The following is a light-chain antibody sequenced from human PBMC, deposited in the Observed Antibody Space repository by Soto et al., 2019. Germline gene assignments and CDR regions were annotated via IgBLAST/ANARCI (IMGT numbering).Light chain of an antibody. V-gene: IGKV3-15*01. CDR3: QQYNNWPLT. CDR2: GAS. Sequence: EIVMTQSPATLSLSPGEIATLSLRASQSVSRTLAWYQQKPGQAPRLLIYGASTRATGIPVRLSGSGSGTELTLTISSLKSEDFALYYCQQYNNWPLTFGGGTKVDIK. J-gene: IGKJ4*01. CDR1: QSVSRT.